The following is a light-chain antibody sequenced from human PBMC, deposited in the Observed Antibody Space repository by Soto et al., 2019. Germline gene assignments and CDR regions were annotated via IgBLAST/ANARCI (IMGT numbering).Light chain of an antibody. Sequence: EIVLTQSPGTLSLSPGERATLSCRASQNIRSNYVAWYQQKPGQAPRLLIFGSSSTATGIPDRFSASGSGTDFTLTISRLEPEDFAVYYCQQRSNWPLFGGGTKVEIK. CDR3: QQRSNWPL. CDR2: GSS. CDR1: QNIRSNY. V-gene: IGKV3D-20*02. J-gene: IGKJ4*01.